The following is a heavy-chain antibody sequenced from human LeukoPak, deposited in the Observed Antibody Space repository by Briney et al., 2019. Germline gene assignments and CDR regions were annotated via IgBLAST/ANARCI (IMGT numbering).Heavy chain of an antibody. D-gene: IGHD6-13*01. J-gene: IGHJ6*03. CDR3: ARIAAGTNYYYYYYMDV. Sequence: PGRSLRLSCAASGFTFSSYGMHWVRQAPGKGLEWVAVISYDGSNKYYADSVKGRFTISRDNSKNTLYLQMNSLRAEDTAVYYCARIAAGTNYYYYYYMDVWGKGTTVTVSS. CDR2: ISYDGSNK. V-gene: IGHV3-30*03. CDR1: GFTFSSYG.